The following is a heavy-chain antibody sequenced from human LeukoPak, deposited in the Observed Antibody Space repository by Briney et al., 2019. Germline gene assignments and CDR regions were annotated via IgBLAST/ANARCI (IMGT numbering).Heavy chain of an antibody. V-gene: IGHV3-74*01. Sequence: GGSLRLSCAASGFTFSSYWMHWVRQAPGKGLVWVSRINSDGSGTSYADSVKGRFTISRDNAKNTLFLQMNSLRAEDTAVYYCARGTTGRRYYFDYWGQGTLVTVSS. CDR1: GFTFSSYW. D-gene: IGHD1-1*01. J-gene: IGHJ4*02. CDR3: ARGTTGRRYYFDY. CDR2: INSDGSGT.